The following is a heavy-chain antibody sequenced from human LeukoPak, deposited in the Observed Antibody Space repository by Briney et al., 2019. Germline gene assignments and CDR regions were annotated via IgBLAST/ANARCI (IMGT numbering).Heavy chain of an antibody. J-gene: IGHJ4*02. V-gene: IGHV3-23*01. CDR3: VCGWYVDY. CDR2: INDNGGTT. D-gene: IGHD6-19*01. Sequence: GGSLRLSCAASGFTFSSYAMSWVRQAPGKGLEWVSTINDNGGTTYYADSVKGRFTISRGNSKNTLYLQMNSLRAEDTAVYYCVCGWYVDYWGQGTLVTVPS. CDR1: GFTFSSYA.